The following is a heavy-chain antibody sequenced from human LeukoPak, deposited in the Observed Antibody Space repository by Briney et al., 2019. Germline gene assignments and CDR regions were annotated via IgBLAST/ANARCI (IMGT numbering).Heavy chain of an antibody. D-gene: IGHD3-22*01. CDR2: INSDGSST. V-gene: IGHV3-74*01. CDR1: GFTFSIYW. CDR3: ARDGYYYDSSGYYRTFDY. J-gene: IGHJ4*02. Sequence: GGSLRLSCAASGFTFSIYWMHWVRQAPGKGLVWVSRINSDGSSTSYADSVKGRFTISRDNAKNTLYLQMNSLRAEDTAVYYCARDGYYYDSSGYYRTFDYWGQGTLVTVSS.